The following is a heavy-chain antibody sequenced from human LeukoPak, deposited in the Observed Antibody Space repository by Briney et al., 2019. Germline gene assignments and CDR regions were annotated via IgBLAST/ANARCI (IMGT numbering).Heavy chain of an antibody. V-gene: IGHV4-30-2*05. D-gene: IGHD3-3*01. CDR1: GGSISSGGYS. CDR3: AREYFSANYFFYYMDV. Sequence: SETLSLTCTVSGGSISSGGYSWSWIRQPPGKGLEWIGYIYHSGSTYYNPSLKSRVTISVDTSKNQFSLKLSSVTAADTAVYYCAREYFSANYFFYYMDVWGTGTTVTVSS. CDR2: IYHSGST. J-gene: IGHJ6*03.